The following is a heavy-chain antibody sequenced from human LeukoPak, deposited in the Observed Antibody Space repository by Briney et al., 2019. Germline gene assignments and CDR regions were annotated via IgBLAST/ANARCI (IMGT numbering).Heavy chain of an antibody. J-gene: IGHJ5*02. CDR3: ARGRGRLGVNWFDP. V-gene: IGHV4-4*07. CDR1: GASLRSYF. D-gene: IGHD2-8*02. CDR2: INSGGNT. Sequence: SETLSLTCTVSGASLRSYFWSWIRQPAGKGLEWIGRINSGGNTNFNPSLKSRVTLSVETSKDQFSLHLTSVTAADTAIYFCARGRGRLGVNWFDPWGQGIFVTVSS.